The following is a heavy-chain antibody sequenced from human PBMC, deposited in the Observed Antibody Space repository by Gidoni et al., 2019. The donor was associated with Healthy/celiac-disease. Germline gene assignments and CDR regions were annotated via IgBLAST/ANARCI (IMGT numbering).Heavy chain of an antibody. D-gene: IGHD2-15*01. CDR2: INPSGGST. J-gene: IGHJ4*02. CDR3: ARELGYCSGGSCSRGYFFDY. V-gene: IGHV1-46*01. Sequence: QVQLVQSGAEVKKPGASVKVSCKASGYTFTSYYMHWVRQAPGQGLEWMGIINPSGGSTSYAQKFQGRVTMTRDTSTSTVYMELSSLRSEDTAVYYCARELGYCSGGSCSRGYFFDYWGQGTLVTVSS. CDR1: GYTFTSYY.